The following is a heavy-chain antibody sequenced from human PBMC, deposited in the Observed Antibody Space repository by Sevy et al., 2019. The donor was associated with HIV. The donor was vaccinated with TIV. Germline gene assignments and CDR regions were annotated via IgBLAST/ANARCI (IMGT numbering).Heavy chain of an antibody. D-gene: IGHD3-3*01. J-gene: IGHJ6*02. V-gene: IGHV1-8*02. CDR3: ASGGSGDVWSGGYYYYGMDV. CDR2: MSPKSGST. CDR1: GDTFSTYD. Sequence: ASVKVSCKASGDTFSTYDINWVRQAPGQGLEWMGWMSPKSGSTGFAQKFQGRLTMTRDTSINTAYMELSSLRSEDTAVYYCASGGSGDVWSGGYYYYGMDVWGQGTTVTVSS.